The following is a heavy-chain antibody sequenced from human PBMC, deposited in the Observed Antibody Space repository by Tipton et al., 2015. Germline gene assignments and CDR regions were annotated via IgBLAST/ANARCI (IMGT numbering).Heavy chain of an antibody. Sequence: GLVKLSETLSLTCTVSGGPITSSAYYWGWIRQPPGKGLEWIGSVYFSGTTYYNPSLKSRVTISVDTSKNQFSLEMRSVTATDTAVYYCARARGRHGGLFDSWGQGTLVTVSS. CDR2: VYFSGTT. CDR3: ARARGRHGGLFDS. J-gene: IGHJ4*02. D-gene: IGHD4-23*01. V-gene: IGHV4-39*07. CDR1: GGPITSSAYY.